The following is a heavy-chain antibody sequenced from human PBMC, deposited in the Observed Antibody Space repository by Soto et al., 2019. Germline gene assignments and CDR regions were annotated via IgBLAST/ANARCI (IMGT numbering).Heavy chain of an antibody. CDR1: GGSISSYY. CDR2: IYYSGST. D-gene: IGHD6-13*01. V-gene: IGHV4-59*01. CDR3: ARDGAAASYGMDV. Sequence: SETLSLTCTVSGGSISSYYWSWIRQPPGKGLDWIGYIYYSGSTNYNPSLKSRVTISVDTSKNQFSLKLSSVTAADTAVYYCARDGAAASYGMDVWGQGTTVTVSS. J-gene: IGHJ6*02.